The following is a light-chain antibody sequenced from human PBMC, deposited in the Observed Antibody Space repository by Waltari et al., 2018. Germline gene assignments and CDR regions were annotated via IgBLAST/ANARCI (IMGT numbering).Light chain of an antibody. CDR2: DVT. Sequence: QSALTQPASVSGSPGQSITISCTATSRHVGLYNYLPWYQHHPGIVPKLMIFDVTNRPSGVSSRFSGSKSGNTASLTISGLQTEDEADYYCSSYTISSTWVFGGGTKLTVL. V-gene: IGLV2-14*03. CDR1: SRHVGLYNY. CDR3: SSYTISSTWV. J-gene: IGLJ3*02.